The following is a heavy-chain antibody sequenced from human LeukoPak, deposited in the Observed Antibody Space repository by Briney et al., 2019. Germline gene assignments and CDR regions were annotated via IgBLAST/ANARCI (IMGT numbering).Heavy chain of an antibody. CDR2: IYHSGST. CDR1: GYSISSGYY. J-gene: IGHJ3*02. D-gene: IGHD5-12*01. CDR3: ARGSGYSGYDPLRAFDI. V-gene: IGHV4-38-2*02. Sequence: SETLSLTCTVSGYSISSGYYWGWIRQPPGKGLEWIGSIYHSGSTYYNPSLKSRVTISVDTSKNQFSLKLSSVTAADTAVYYCARGSGYSGYDPLRAFDIWGQGTMVTVSS.